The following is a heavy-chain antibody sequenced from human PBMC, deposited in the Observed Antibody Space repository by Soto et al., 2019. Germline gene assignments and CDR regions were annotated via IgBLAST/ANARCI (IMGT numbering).Heavy chain of an antibody. CDR2: IYYSGST. J-gene: IGHJ4*02. V-gene: IGHV4-59*01. CDR3: ARSSRYYETHY. D-gene: IGHD3-22*01. Sequence: QVQLQESGPGLMKPSETLSLTCTVSGGSISSYYWSWIRQPPGKGLEWIGYIYYSGSTNYNPSLKSRVTISVDTSKNQFSLKLSSVTAADTAVYYCARSSRYYETHYWGQGTLVTVSS. CDR1: GGSISSYY.